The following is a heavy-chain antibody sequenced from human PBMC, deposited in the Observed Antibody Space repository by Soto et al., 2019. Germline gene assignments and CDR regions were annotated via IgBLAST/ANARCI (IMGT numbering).Heavy chain of an antibody. V-gene: IGHV1-8*01. CDR1: GYTFTNYD. CDR3: ARAFPGDWSGY. D-gene: IGHD2-21*02. Sequence: ASVKVSCKASGYTFTNYDINWVRQATGQGLEWMGWMSPNSGNTGYAQKFQGRVTMTRNTSISTAYMDLSSLISEDTAVYYCARAFPGDWSGYWGQGTLVTVSS. J-gene: IGHJ4*02. CDR2: MSPNSGNT.